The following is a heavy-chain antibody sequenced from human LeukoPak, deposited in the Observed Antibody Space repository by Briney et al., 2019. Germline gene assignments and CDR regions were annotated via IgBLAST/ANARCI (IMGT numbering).Heavy chain of an antibody. V-gene: IGHV3-74*01. J-gene: IGHJ4*02. D-gene: IGHD6-13*01. CDR2: INSDGSST. CDR1: GFTFSSYW. CDR3: GYSSSWYPSGY. Sequence: GGSLRLSCAASGFTFSSYWMHWVRQAPGKGLVWVSRINSDGSSTSYADSVKGRFTISRDNAKNTLYLQMNSLRAEDTAVYYCGYSSSWYPSGYWGQGTLVTVSS.